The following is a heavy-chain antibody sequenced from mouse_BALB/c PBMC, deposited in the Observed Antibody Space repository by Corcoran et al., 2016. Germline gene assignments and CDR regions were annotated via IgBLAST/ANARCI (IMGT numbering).Heavy chain of an antibody. V-gene: IGHV9-3-1*01. Sequence: QIQLVQSGPELKKPGETVKISCKASGYTFTNYGMNWVKQAPGKGLKWMGWINTYTGEPTYADYFKGRFAFSLETSASSAYLQINNLKNEDTATYFCAREPYAMDYWGQGTSVTVSS. CDR2: INTYTGEP. CDR3: AREPYAMDY. CDR1: GYTFTNYG. J-gene: IGHJ4*01.